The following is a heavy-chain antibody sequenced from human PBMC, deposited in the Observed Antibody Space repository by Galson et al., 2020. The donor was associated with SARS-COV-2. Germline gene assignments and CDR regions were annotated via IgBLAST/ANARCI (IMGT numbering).Heavy chain of an antibody. CDR1: GFTFSSYA. CDR3: AKGSHAFDI. V-gene: IGHV3-33*06. Sequence: GGSLRLSCAASGFTFSSYAMHWVRQAPGKGLEWVAVIWYDGSNKYYADSVKGRFTISRDNSKNTLYLQMNSLRAEDTAVYYCAKGSHAFDIWGQGTMVTVSS. D-gene: IGHD2-15*01. J-gene: IGHJ3*02. CDR2: IWYDGSNK.